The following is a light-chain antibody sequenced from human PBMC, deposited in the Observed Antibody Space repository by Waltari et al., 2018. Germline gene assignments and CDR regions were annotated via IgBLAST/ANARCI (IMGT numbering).Light chain of an antibody. Sequence: DIQMTQSPPSLSASVGDTVTMTCRASQSVRNYLTWFQQKPGEAPKLLIHAASSLGFGVPSRFSGSGSETDFTLTIAGQQREDVGTYYCQQTYTVPRSFGQGTKVE. CDR1: QSVRNY. V-gene: IGKV1-39*01. CDR3: QQTYTVPRS. CDR2: AAS. J-gene: IGKJ2*01.